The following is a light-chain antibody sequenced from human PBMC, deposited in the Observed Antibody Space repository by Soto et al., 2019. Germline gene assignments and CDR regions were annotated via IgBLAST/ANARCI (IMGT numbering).Light chain of an antibody. Sequence: QSALTQPPSASGSPGQSVTISCTGTSSDVGDYNYVSWYQQHPGKAPKLMIYEVSKRPSGVPDRFSGSKSANTASLTVSGLQAEDEADYYCISYAGSNNWVFGGGTKLTVL. J-gene: IGLJ3*02. V-gene: IGLV2-8*01. CDR2: EVS. CDR3: ISYAGSNNWV. CDR1: SSDVGDYNY.